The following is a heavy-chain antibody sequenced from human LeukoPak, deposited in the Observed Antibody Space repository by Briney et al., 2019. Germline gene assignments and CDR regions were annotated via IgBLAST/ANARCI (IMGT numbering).Heavy chain of an antibody. CDR1: GDSISINY. J-gene: IGHJ4*02. Sequence: PSETLSLTCTVSGDSISINYRSWIRQPPGKGLEWVGYIYYTGSTTYNPSLKSRLTISIDTSKNQFSLNLISLTAADTAVYYCARGRGDSRGSSFDSWGQGTLVTVSS. D-gene: IGHD3-22*01. V-gene: IGHV4-59*01. CDR2: IYYTGST. CDR3: ARGRGDSRGSSFDS.